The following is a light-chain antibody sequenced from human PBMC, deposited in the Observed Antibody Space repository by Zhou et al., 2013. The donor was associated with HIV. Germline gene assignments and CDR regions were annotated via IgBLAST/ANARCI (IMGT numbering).Light chain of an antibody. CDR2: GAV. Sequence: EVVMTQSPATLSVSLGERVTLSCRASQAITNDVAWYQQKRGQAPRLLLYGAVTRATGVPARFSGSGSGTEFTLTISSLQSEDFAVYYCQQYGSSPELTFGGGTKVEIK. V-gene: IGKV3D-15*01. J-gene: IGKJ4*01. CDR1: QAITND. CDR3: QQYGSSPELT.